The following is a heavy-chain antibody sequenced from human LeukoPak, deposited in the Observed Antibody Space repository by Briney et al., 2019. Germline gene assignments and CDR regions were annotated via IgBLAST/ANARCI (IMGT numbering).Heavy chain of an antibody. CDR2: LSNSGGSGGTT. D-gene: IGHD3-22*01. CDR3: AKAMSTDHYDSKGFYRVDFDS. V-gene: IGHV3-23*01. Sequence: GGSLRLSCAASGFTFSTYAMSWVRQAPGKGLEWISALSNSGGSGGTTYFADSVKGRLSISRDNSKSTLYLQLGSLTAEDTAVYYCAKAMSTDHYDSKGFYRVDFDSWGQGTLVTVSS. CDR1: GFTFSTYA. J-gene: IGHJ4*02.